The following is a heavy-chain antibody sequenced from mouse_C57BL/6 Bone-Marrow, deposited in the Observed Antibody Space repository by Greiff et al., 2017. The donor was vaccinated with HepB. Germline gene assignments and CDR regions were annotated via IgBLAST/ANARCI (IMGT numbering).Heavy chain of an antibody. Sequence: QVQLKQPGAELVRPGTSVKLSCKASGYSFTSYWMHWVKQRPGQGLEWIGVIDPSDSYTNYNQKFKGKATLTVDTSSSTAYMQLSSLTSEDSAVYYCAFMSYWGQGTSVTVSS. CDR3: AFMSY. D-gene: IGHD1-1*01. V-gene: IGHV1-59*01. CDR2: IDPSDSYT. J-gene: IGHJ4*01. CDR1: GYSFTSYW.